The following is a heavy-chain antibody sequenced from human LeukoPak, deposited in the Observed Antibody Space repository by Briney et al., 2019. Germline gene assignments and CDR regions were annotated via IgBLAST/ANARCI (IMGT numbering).Heavy chain of an antibody. Sequence: ASVKVSCKASGYTFTSYGISWVRQAARPCLEWMGWISAYNGNTNYAQKLQGRVTMTTDTSTSTAYMELRSLRSDDTAVYYCARDTPFFPRSRVVPAAKGLGPYGMDVWGRGTTVSVSS. J-gene: IGHJ6*02. V-gene: IGHV1-18*01. D-gene: IGHD2-2*01. CDR3: ARDTPFFPRSRVVPAAKGLGPYGMDV. CDR1: GYTFTSYG. CDR2: ISAYNGNT.